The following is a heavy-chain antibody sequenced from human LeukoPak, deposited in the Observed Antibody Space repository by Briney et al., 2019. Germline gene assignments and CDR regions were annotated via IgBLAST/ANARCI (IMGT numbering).Heavy chain of an antibody. J-gene: IGHJ2*01. D-gene: IGHD3-22*01. CDR1: GYSFTSYW. CDR3: ARPFLGGQWFSERKGWYFDL. CDR2: IYPGDSDT. Sequence: GESLKISCKGSGYSFTSYWIGWVRQMPGKGLEWMGIIYPGDSDTRYSPSFQGQVTISADKSISTAYLQWSSLKASDTAMYYCARPFLGGQWFSERKGWYFDLWGRGTLVTVSS. V-gene: IGHV5-51*01.